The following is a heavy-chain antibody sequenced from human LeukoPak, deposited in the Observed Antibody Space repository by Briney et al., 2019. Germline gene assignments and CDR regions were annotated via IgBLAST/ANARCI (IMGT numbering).Heavy chain of an antibody. J-gene: IGHJ4*02. CDR3: AKQLGYCSDGSCYFPY. CDR2: ISDNGGYT. Sequence: GGSLRLSCAASGSTFSSSAMSWVRQAPGKGLEWVSAISDNGGYTYYADSVQGRFTISRDNSKSTLCLQMNSLRAEDTAVYYCAKQLGYCSDGSCYFPYWGQGTLVTVSS. CDR1: GSTFSSSA. D-gene: IGHD2-15*01. V-gene: IGHV3-23*01.